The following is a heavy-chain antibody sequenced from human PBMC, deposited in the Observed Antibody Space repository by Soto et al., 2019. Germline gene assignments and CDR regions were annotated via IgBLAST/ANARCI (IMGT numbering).Heavy chain of an antibody. D-gene: IGHD3-3*01. CDR2: IDPSDSYT. V-gene: IGHV5-10-1*01. J-gene: IGHJ6*02. CDR3: ASTIFYYGMDV. Sequence: GESLKISCDGSGYSFTIYCISLVLQMPGKGLEWMGRIDPSDSYTNYSPSFQGHVTISADKSISTAYLQWSSLKASDTAMYYCASTIFYYGMDVWGQGTTVTVSS. CDR1: GYSFTIYC.